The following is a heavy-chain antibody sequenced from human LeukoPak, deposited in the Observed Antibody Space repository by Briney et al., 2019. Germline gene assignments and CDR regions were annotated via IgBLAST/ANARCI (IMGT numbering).Heavy chain of an antibody. CDR3: ARGVPGTGFFY. CDR2: ISSSSSHI. CDR1: GFTFSSYT. D-gene: IGHD3-3*01. Sequence: GGSLSLSCAASGFTFSSYTMNWVRLAPGKGLEWVSSISSSSSHIYYADSVKGRFTISRDNAKNSLYLQMNSLRAEDTAAYYCARGVPGTGFFYWGQGTLVTVSS. J-gene: IGHJ4*02. V-gene: IGHV3-21*01.